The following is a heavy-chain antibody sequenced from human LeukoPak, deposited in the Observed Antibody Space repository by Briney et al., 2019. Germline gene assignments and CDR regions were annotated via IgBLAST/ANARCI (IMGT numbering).Heavy chain of an antibody. V-gene: IGHV3-21*05. CDR1: GFTFSKYN. Sequence: PGGSLRLSCAASGFTFSKYNMNWVRQAPGKGLEWVAFITSSSGEIYYADSVKGRFTISRDNSKNTLYLQMNSLRAEDTAVYYCARGAYSSGVKVFDCWGQGTLVTVSS. D-gene: IGHD6-19*01. CDR3: ARGAYSSGVKVFDC. J-gene: IGHJ4*02. CDR2: ITSSSGEI.